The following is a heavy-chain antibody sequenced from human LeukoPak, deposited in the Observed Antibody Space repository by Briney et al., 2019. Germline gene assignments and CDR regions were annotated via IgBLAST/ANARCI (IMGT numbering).Heavy chain of an antibody. D-gene: IGHD2-15*01. J-gene: IGHJ4*02. CDR1: GFTFSSSA. Sequence: GGSLRLSCTTSGFTFSSSAMSWVRQAPGKALEWVSDINSSGGRTYYADSVKGRFTISRDNSKNTLFLQMNSLRAEDTAVYYCAKGSAGGYWGQGTLVTVSS. V-gene: IGHV3-23*01. CDR2: INSSGGRT. CDR3: AKGSAGGY.